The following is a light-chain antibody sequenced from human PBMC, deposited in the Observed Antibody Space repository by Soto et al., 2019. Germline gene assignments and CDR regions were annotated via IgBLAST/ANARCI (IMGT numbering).Light chain of an antibody. V-gene: IGKV3-20*01. CDR2: GAS. J-gene: IGKJ4*01. CDR1: QSVRSGY. Sequence: EIVLTQSPGTLSLSPGERATLSCRASQSVRSGYFAWYQQKPGQAPRLLIVGASSRATGIPDRLSGGGSGTDFTLNISSLEPADFALYYCHQYANSPLTLGVWTKVEIK. CDR3: HQYANSPLT.